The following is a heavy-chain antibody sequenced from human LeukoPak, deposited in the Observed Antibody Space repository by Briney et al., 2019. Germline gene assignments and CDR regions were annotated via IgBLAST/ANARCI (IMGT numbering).Heavy chain of an antibody. CDR3: ARGERGYSYGSYYYYMDV. Sequence: TETLSLTCTVSGGSISSYYWSWIRQPPGKGLEWNGYIYYSGSTNYNPSLKSRVTISVDTSKNQFSLKLSSVTAADTAVYYCARGERGYSYGSYYYYMDVWGKGTTVTVSS. D-gene: IGHD5-18*01. V-gene: IGHV4-59*01. CDR2: IYYSGST. CDR1: GGSISSYY. J-gene: IGHJ6*03.